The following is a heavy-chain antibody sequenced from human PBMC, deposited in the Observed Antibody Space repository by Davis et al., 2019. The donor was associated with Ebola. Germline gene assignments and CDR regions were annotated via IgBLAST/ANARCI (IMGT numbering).Heavy chain of an antibody. Sequence: GGSLRLSCETSGYTFSNYWIGWVRQMPGKGLEWMGIIYPGDSDTRYSPSFQGHVTISADTSISTAYLQWSSLQASDTAIYYCARHGTNGFFNWFDPWGQGTLVTVSS. D-gene: IGHD3-3*01. V-gene: IGHV5-51*01. CDR1: GYTFSNYW. CDR3: ARHGTNGFFNWFDP. J-gene: IGHJ5*02. CDR2: IYPGDSDT.